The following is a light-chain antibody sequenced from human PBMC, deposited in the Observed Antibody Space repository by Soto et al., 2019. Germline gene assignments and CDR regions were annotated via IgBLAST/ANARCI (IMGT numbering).Light chain of an antibody. CDR2: DEA. CDR3: KRRSSWQSP. V-gene: IGKV3D-20*02. Sequence: EIVLTQSPGTWSFFPGAGATLSGRSSQSVSSSYLAWYQQKPGQAPRILIYDEANRATGIKARFSGSGSGTDFTLTIRSLEPEDFAVYYCKRRSSWQSPFGKGKRLEIK. CDR1: QSVSSSY. J-gene: IGKJ5*01.